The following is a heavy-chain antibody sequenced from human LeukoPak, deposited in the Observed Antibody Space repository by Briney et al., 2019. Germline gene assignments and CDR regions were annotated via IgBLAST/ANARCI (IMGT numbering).Heavy chain of an antibody. CDR2: IIPILGIA. CDR3: ARDGVGATIIKRAFDI. CDR1: GGTFSSYA. V-gene: IGHV1-69*04. D-gene: IGHD1-26*01. J-gene: IGHJ3*02. Sequence: SVKVSCKASGGTFSSYAISWVRQAPGQGLEWMGRIIPILGIANYAQKFQGRVTITADKSTSTAYMELSSLRSEDTAVYYCARDGVGATIIKRAFDIWGQGTMVTVSS.